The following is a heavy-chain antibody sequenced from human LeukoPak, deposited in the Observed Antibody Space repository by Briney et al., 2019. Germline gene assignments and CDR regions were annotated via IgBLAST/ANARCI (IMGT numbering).Heavy chain of an antibody. V-gene: IGHV3-48*01. CDR1: GFTFSSYS. Sequence: GGSLRLSCAASGFTFSSYSMNWVRQAPGKGLEWVSYISSSSSTIYYADSVKGRFTISRDNAKNSLYLQMNSLRAEDTAVYYCARGVLEWLSKRYNWFDPWGQGTLVTVSS. CDR2: ISSSSSTI. J-gene: IGHJ5*02. D-gene: IGHD3-3*01. CDR3: ARGVLEWLSKRYNWFDP.